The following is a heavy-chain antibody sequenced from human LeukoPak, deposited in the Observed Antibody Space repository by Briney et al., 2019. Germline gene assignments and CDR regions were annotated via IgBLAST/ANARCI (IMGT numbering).Heavy chain of an antibody. J-gene: IGHJ4*02. CDR3: ASRSSTIFGVVMPDHFDY. CDR1: GGAITNYY. CDR2: IYYSGST. Sequence: SETLSLTCGVSGGAITNYYWGWIRQPPGKGLEWIGSIYYSGSTYYNPSLKSRVTISVDTSKNQFSLKLSSVTAADTAVYYCASRSSTIFGVVMPDHFDYWGQGTLVTVSS. V-gene: IGHV4-39*01. D-gene: IGHD3-3*01.